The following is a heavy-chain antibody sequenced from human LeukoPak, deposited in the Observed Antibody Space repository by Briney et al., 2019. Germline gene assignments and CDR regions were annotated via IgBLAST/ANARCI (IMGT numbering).Heavy chain of an antibody. CDR2: ISWNSGSI. D-gene: IGHD6-6*01. V-gene: IGHV3-9*03. CDR3: AKSGQLGGYYYYYYMDV. Sequence: GRSLRLSCAASGFTFDDYAMHWVRQAPGKGLEWVSGISWNSGSIGYADSVKGRFTISRDNTKHSLYLQMNSLRAEDMALYYCAKSGQLGGYYYYYYMDVWGKGTTVTVSS. CDR1: GFTFDDYA. J-gene: IGHJ6*03.